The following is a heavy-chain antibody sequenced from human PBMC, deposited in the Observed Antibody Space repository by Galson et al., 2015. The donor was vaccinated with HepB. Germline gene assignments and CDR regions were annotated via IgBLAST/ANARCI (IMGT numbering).Heavy chain of an antibody. CDR1: GDSVSSNSAA. V-gene: IGHV6-1*01. CDR2: TYYRSKWYN. CDR3: AGAGYSSGWFNY. J-gene: IGHJ4*02. D-gene: IGHD6-19*01. Sequence: CAISGDSVSSNSAAWNWIRQSPSRGLEWLGRTYYRSKWYNDYAVSVKSRITINPDTSKNQFSLQLNSVTPEDTAVYYCAGAGYSSGWFNYWGQGTLVTVSS.